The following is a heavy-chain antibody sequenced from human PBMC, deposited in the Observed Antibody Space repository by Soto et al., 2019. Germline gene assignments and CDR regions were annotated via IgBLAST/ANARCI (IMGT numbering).Heavy chain of an antibody. CDR1: GGSISNAAYS. J-gene: IGHJ4*02. CDR2: IYPSGMP. CDR3: ARERGGYGLFDW. Sequence: QLQLQESGSGLVKPSHTLSLTCTVSGGSISNAAYSWSWIRQPPGKGLEWIGYIYPSGMPFYNPSLRSRGTMSIDRSNAQFSLNLKSVTAADTAVYYCARERGGYGLFDWWGQGTLVPVS. D-gene: IGHD5-18*01. V-gene: IGHV4-30-2*01.